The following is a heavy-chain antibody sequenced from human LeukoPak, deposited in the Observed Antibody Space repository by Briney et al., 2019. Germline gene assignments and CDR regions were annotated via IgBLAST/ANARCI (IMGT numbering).Heavy chain of an antibody. V-gene: IGHV1-69*06. CDR3: ASGYYDSSGYYGIDAFDI. CDR1: GGTFSSYA. Sequence: GASVKVSCKASGGTFSSYAISWVRQAPGQGLEWMGGIIPIFGTVNYAQKFQGRVTITADKSTSTAYMELSSLRSEDTAVYYCASGYYDSSGYYGIDAFDIWGQGTMVTVSS. J-gene: IGHJ3*02. CDR2: IIPIFGTV. D-gene: IGHD3-22*01.